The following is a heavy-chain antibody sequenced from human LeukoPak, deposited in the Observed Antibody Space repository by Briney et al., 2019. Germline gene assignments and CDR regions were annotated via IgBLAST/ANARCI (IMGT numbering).Heavy chain of an antibody. CDR1: GGSISSYY. Sequence: SETLSLTCTVSGGSISSYYWSWIRQPAGKGLEWIGRIYTSGSANYNPSLKSRVTMSIDTSKNQFSLKLSSVTAADTAVYYCARELSCSSSSCYTNFDSWGQGTLVTVSS. D-gene: IGHD2-2*02. J-gene: IGHJ4*02. CDR2: IYTSGSA. V-gene: IGHV4-4*07. CDR3: ARELSCSSSSCYTNFDS.